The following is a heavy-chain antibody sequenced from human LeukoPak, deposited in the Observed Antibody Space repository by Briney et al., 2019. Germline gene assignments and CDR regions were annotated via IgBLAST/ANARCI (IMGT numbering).Heavy chain of an antibody. CDR3: ARVLDYSNYGGSDY. V-gene: IGHV3-48*03. CDR1: GFTFSSYE. CDR2: IGSSGSTI. Sequence: GGSLRLSCAASGFTFSSYEMNWVRQAPGKGLEWVSYIGSSGSTIYYADSVKGRFTISRDNAKNSLYLQMNSLRAEDTAVYYCARVLDYSNYGGSDYWGQGTLVAVSS. J-gene: IGHJ4*02. D-gene: IGHD4-11*01.